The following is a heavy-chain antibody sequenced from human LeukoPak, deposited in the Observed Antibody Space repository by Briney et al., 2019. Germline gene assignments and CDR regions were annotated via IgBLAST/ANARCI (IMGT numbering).Heavy chain of an antibody. CDR3: ARASIVSGGTHLDY. V-gene: IGHV3-30-3*01. D-gene: IGHD3-16*01. Sequence: ERSLRLSCAASGFTFSSYAMHWVRQAPGKGLEWVAVISYDGSNKYYADSVKGRFTISRDNSKNTLYLQMNSLRAEDTAVYYCARASIVSGGTHLDYWGQGTLVTVSS. J-gene: IGHJ4*02. CDR2: ISYDGSNK. CDR1: GFTFSSYA.